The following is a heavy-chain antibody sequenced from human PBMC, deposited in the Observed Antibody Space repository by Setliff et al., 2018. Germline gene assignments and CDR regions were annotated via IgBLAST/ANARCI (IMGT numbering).Heavy chain of an antibody. CDR1: GDSISSGDYF. D-gene: IGHD1-26*01. CDR3: AREVGTSTSSDAFDV. CDR2: IYHSGSA. J-gene: IGHJ3*01. V-gene: IGHV4-30-4*08. Sequence: SETLSLTCTVSGDSISSGDYFWSWIRQPPGKGLERIAYIYHSGSAYYNPSLKSRVTMSVDTSKNQFSLHLTSVTAADTAVYYCAREVGTSTSSDAFDVWGQGMMVTV.